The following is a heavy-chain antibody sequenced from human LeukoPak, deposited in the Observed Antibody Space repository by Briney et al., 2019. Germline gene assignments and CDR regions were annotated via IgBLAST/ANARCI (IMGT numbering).Heavy chain of an antibody. CDR2: IKSKTDGGTT. D-gene: IGHD1-26*01. CDR3: TTGAPRAYSGSYSNC. CDR1: GFTFSNAW. J-gene: IGHJ4*02. Sequence: GGSLRLSCAASGFTFSNAWMSWVRQAPGKGLEWVGRIKSKTDGGTTDYAAPVKGRFTISRDDSQNTLYLQMNSLKTEDTAVYYCTTGAPRAYSGSYSNCWGQGALVTVSS. V-gene: IGHV3-15*01.